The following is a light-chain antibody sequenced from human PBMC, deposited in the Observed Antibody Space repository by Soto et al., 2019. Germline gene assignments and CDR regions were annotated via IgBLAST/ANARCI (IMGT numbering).Light chain of an antibody. V-gene: IGLV2-8*01. Sequence: QSVLTQPASVSGSPGQTITISCAGTKFDIGRYNYVSWYQQHPGKAPKLMIYEVNKRPSGVPDRFSGSKSGNTASLTVSGLQAEDEADYYCSSYAGSSNVFGTGTKVTVL. J-gene: IGLJ1*01. CDR3: SSYAGSSNV. CDR2: EVN. CDR1: KFDIGRYNY.